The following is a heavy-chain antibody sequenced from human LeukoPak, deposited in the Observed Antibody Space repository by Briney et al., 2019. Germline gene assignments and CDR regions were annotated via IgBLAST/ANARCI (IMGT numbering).Heavy chain of an antibody. V-gene: IGHV3-21*01. J-gene: IGHJ3*02. CDR3: ARVLVVAATPDAFDI. D-gene: IGHD2-15*01. CDR1: GFTLSNSD. Sequence: GGSLRLSCTASGFTLSNSDMNWVRQAPGKGLEWVSSISSSSSYIYYADSVKGRFTISRDNAKNSLYLQMNSLRAEDTAVYYCARVLVVAATPDAFDIWGQGTMVTVSS. CDR2: ISSSSSYI.